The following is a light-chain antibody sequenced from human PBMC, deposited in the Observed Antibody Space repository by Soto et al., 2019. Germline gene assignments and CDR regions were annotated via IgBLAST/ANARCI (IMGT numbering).Light chain of an antibody. V-gene: IGKV3-15*01. CDR2: GAS. J-gene: IGKJ5*01. Sequence: IVMTQSPATLSVSPGERATLSCRASQSVSSNLAWYQQKPGQAPRLLIYGASTRATGIPARFSGSGSGTEFTLTISSLQSEDFAVYYCQQYGSPITFGQGTRLEI. CDR3: QQYGSPIT. CDR1: QSVSSN.